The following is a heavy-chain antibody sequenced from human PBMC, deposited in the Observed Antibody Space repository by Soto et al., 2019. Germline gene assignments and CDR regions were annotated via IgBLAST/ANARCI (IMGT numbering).Heavy chain of an antibody. D-gene: IGHD5-18*01. CDR2: ISYDGSNK. CDR3: ARDMDTAMRNWFDP. V-gene: IGHV3-30-3*01. CDR1: GFTFSSYA. J-gene: IGHJ5*02. Sequence: QVQLVESGGGVVQPGRSLRLSCAASGFTFSSYAVQWVRQAPGKGLEWVAVISYDGSNKYYAESVKGRFTISRYNSKNTLYLQMNSLRAGYTAVYYCARDMDTAMRNWFDPWGQGTLVTVSS.